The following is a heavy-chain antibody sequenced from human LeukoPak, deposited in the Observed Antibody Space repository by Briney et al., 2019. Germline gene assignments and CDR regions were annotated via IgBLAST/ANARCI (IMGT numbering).Heavy chain of an antibody. CDR1: GFNFNNYA. CDR3: AKGAPFGELLYSDWFDP. D-gene: IGHD3-10*01. V-gene: IGHV3-9*01. CDR2: ISWDANTL. J-gene: IGHJ5*02. Sequence: HTGGSLRPSCAASGFNFNNYAMHWVRQAPGKGLEWVSGISWDANTLGYADSVKGRFTISRDNAKKSLSLQMNSLRFDDSAVYYCAKGAPFGELLYSDWFDPWGQGTLVTVSS.